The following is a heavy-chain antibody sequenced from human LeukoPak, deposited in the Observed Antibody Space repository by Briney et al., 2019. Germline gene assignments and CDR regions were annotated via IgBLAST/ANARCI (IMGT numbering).Heavy chain of an antibody. CDR3: AKLNLGEMAYFDS. Sequence: GGSLRLSCEASGFIFSSYVMGWVRQAPGKGLEWVSSTSVGGGDTFTADSVKGRFTITRENSKNTLYLQMMGLRVEDTAIYYCAKLNLGEMAYFDSWGQGILVTASS. CDR2: TSVGGGDT. D-gene: IGHD2-21*01. CDR1: GFIFSSYV. J-gene: IGHJ4*02. V-gene: IGHV3-23*01.